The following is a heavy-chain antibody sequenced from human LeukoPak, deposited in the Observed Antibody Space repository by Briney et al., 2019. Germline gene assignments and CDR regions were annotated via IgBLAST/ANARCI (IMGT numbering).Heavy chain of an antibody. V-gene: IGHV1-8*03. J-gene: IGHJ3*02. CDR1: GYTFTSYD. D-gene: IGHD1-1*01. Sequence: ASVKVSCKASGYTFTSYDINWVRQATRQGLEWMGLMNPNSGNTGYAQKFQGRVTITRNTSISTAYMELSSLRSEDTAVYYCARGLEVGYDAFDIWGQGTMVTVSS. CDR2: MNPNSGNT. CDR3: ARGLEVGYDAFDI.